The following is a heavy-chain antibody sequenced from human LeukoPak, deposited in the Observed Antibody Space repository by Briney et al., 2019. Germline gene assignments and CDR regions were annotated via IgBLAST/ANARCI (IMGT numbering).Heavy chain of an antibody. CDR1: GFTFANAW. V-gene: IGHV3-15*07. Sequence: EPGGSLRLSCAASGFTFANAWMNWVRQAPGKGLEWVGRIRTISAGGTIEYAAPMKGRFTISRDDSENTVYLQLDSLKTEDTAVYYCTTDRLGELSSDYWGQGTLVTVSS. D-gene: IGHD3-16*02. CDR2: IRTISAGGTI. CDR3: TTDRLGELSSDY. J-gene: IGHJ4*02.